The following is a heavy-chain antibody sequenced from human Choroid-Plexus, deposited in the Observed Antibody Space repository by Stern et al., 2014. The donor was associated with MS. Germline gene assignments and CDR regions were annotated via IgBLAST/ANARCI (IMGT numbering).Heavy chain of an antibody. V-gene: IGHV3-30*18. Sequence: QDQLVQSGGGVVQPGRPLRLSCVASGFTFGSCAMHWVRQAPGKGLEWVAGVSYDGSNKYYADSVKGRFTISRDNSQNTLYMQISSLRPEDTAVYYCAKDRQYLTYFFDHWGQGSLVTVSS. D-gene: IGHD2/OR15-2a*01. CDR1: GFTFGSCA. CDR3: AKDRQYLTYFFDH. CDR2: VSYDGSNK. J-gene: IGHJ5*02.